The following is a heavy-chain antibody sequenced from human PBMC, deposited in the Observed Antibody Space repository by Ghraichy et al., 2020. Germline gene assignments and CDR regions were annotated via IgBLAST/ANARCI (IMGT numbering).Heavy chain of an antibody. CDR2: ISYDGSDK. V-gene: IGHV3-30*18. Sequence: GGSLRLSCAASGFTFSSYGMHWVRQAPGKGLEWVAVISYDGSDKYYADSVKGRFTISRDNSKNTLYLQMNSLRAEDTAVYYCAKDLAARPQIDYWGQGSLVTVSS. CDR3: AKDLAARPQIDY. CDR1: GFTFSSYG. D-gene: IGHD6-6*01. J-gene: IGHJ4*02.